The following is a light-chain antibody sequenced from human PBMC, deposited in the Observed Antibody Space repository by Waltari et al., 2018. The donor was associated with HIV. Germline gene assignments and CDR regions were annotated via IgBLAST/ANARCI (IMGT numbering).Light chain of an antibody. Sequence: QSVLTPPPPASGTPGQRVTISCSAGSSNIRTTPVFWYQHLPGPAPKVLMHPTTQGAAGVPGRFSGSKSGTSAYLAISGLQSEDEADYYCAAWDDSLNGHLVFGGGTKLTVL. CDR1: SSNIRTTP. CDR3: AAWDDSLNGHLV. V-gene: IGLV1-44*01. CDR2: PTT. J-gene: IGLJ2*01.